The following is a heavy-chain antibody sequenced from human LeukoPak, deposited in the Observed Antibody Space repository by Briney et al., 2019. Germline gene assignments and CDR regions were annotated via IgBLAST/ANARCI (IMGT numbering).Heavy chain of an antibody. V-gene: IGHV4-34*01. J-gene: IGHJ4*02. Sequence: PSETLSLTCAVYGGSFSGYYWSWIRQPPGKGLEWIGEINHSGSTNYNPSLKSRVTISVDTSKNQSSLKLGSVAAADTAVYYCARGGNSGLTYWGQGTLVIVSS. CDR3: ARGGNSGLTY. CDR2: INHSGST. CDR1: GGSFSGYY. D-gene: IGHD5-12*01.